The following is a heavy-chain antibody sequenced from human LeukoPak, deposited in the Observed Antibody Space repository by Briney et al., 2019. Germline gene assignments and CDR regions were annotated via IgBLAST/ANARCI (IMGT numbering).Heavy chain of an antibody. V-gene: IGHV3-11*01. CDR2: INIGGTNT. CDR1: GFTFNDYY. J-gene: IGHJ5*02. Sequence: GGSLRLSCAASGFTFNDYYMSWIRQAPGKGLEWLSYINIGGTNTHYADSVKGRFTISRDNAKKSLYLEMNNLRDEDTAVYYCATDGAGFDTWGQGVLVTVSS. CDR3: ATDGAGFDT.